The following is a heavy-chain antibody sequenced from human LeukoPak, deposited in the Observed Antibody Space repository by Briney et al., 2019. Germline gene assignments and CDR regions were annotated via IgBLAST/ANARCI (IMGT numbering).Heavy chain of an antibody. J-gene: IGHJ6*02. Sequence: SETLSLTCAVYGGSFSGYYWSWIRQPPGKGLEWIGEISHSGSTNYNPSLKSRVTISVDTSKNQFSLKLSSVTAADTAVYYCASSAVAARYYYGMDVWGQGTTVTVSS. CDR2: ISHSGST. D-gene: IGHD6-19*01. CDR1: GGSFSGYY. V-gene: IGHV4-34*01. CDR3: ASSAVAARYYYGMDV.